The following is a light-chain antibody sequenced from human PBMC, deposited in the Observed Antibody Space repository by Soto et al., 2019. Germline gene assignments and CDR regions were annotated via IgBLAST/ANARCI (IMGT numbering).Light chain of an antibody. Sequence: EIVMTQSPATLSVSPGERATLSCRASQSVSTNLAWYQQKPGQAPRLLIYGASTRATGIPARFSDSGSETEFTLTISSLQSEDFAVYFGQQYNNWPHTFGQGTRLEIK. V-gene: IGKV3-15*01. CDR1: QSVSTN. CDR2: GAS. J-gene: IGKJ5*01. CDR3: QQYNNWPHT.